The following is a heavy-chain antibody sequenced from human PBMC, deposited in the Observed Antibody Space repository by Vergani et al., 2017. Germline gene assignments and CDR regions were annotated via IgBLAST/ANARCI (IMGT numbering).Heavy chain of an antibody. CDR3: AKANPRNSGYDYLDYYHAMDV. V-gene: IGHV3-23*01. D-gene: IGHD5-12*01. CDR1: GFTFNHYA. Sequence: EVQLLESGGDLVQPGGSLRLSCAASGFTFNHYAMNWVGQAPGKGLEWVSGISGSGGSTYYAGSVKGRFTISRDSSKNTLYLQMNSLSARDTAVYYCAKANPRNSGYDYLDYYHAMDVWGQGTTVTVSS. J-gene: IGHJ6*02. CDR2: ISGSGGST.